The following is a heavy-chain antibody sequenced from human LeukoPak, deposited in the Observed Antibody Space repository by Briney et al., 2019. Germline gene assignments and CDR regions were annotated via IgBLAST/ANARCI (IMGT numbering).Heavy chain of an antibody. CDR3: AKGPGSYYDSTGYLI. Sequence: PGGSLRLSCAASGFTFSSYAMSWVRQAPGKGLEWVSAISGSGGSTYYADSVKGRFTISRGNSKNTLYLQMNSLRAEDTAVYYCAKGPGSYYDSTGYLIWGQGAMVTVSS. J-gene: IGHJ3*02. D-gene: IGHD3-22*01. CDR1: GFTFSSYA. CDR2: ISGSGGST. V-gene: IGHV3-23*01.